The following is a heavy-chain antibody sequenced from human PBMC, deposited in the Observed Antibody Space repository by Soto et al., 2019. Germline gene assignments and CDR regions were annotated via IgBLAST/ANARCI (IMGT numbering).Heavy chain of an antibody. Sequence: QVQLQESGPGLVKPSQTLSLTCTVSGGSISSGDYYWSWIRQPPGKGLEWIGYIYYSGSTYYNPSLKSRVTLSVYTSKNQFALKLSSVTAADTAVYYCAGWIQLWFPGWFDPWGQGTLVTVSS. V-gene: IGHV4-30-4*01. D-gene: IGHD5-18*01. J-gene: IGHJ5*02. CDR1: GGSISSGDYY. CDR2: IYYSGST. CDR3: AGWIQLWFPGWFDP.